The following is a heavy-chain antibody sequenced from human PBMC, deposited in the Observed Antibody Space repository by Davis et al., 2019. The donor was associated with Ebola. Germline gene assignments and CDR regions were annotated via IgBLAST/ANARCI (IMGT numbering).Heavy chain of an antibody. CDR2: LWYDGSNK. Sequence: GESLKISCAASGFTFSSYGMHWVRQAPGKGLEWVAVLWYDGSNKYHADSVKGRFTISRDNSKNTLYLQMNSLRAEDTAVYYCARDGFPYGMDVWGKGTTVTVSS. V-gene: IGHV3-33*01. CDR1: GFTFSSYG. CDR3: ARDGFPYGMDV. J-gene: IGHJ6*04. D-gene: IGHD3-10*01.